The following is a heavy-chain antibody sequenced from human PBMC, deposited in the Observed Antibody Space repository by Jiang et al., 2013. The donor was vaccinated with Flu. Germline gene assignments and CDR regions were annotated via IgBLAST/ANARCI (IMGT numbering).Heavy chain of an antibody. J-gene: IGHJ4*02. V-gene: IGHV3-23*01. CDR1: GFTFSSYA. D-gene: IGHD3-22*01. CDR3: AKDLRNYYDSSGNFDY. Sequence: AASGFTFSSYAMSWVRQAPGKGLEWVSAISGSGGSTYYADSVKGRFTISRDNSKNTLYLQMNSLRAEDTAVYYCAKDLRNYYDSSGNFDYWGQGTLVTVSS. CDR2: ISGSGGST.